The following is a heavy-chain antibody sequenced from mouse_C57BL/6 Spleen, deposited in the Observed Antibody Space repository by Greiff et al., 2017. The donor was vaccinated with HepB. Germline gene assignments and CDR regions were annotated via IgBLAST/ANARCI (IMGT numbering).Heavy chain of an antibody. Sequence: EVQRVESGGDLVKPGGSLKLSCAASGFTFSSYGMSWVRQTPDKRLEWVATISSGGSYTYYPDSVKGRFTISRDNAKNTLYLQMSSLKSEDTAMYYCARRGDVTTSFDYWGQGTTLTVSS. D-gene: IGHD2-1*01. CDR1: GFTFSSYG. J-gene: IGHJ2*01. CDR2: ISSGGSYT. V-gene: IGHV5-6*01. CDR3: ARRGDVTTSFDY.